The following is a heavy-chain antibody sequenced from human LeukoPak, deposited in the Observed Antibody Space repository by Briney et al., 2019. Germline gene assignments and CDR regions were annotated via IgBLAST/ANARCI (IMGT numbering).Heavy chain of an antibody. CDR1: GFTFSSYA. J-gene: IGHJ4*02. D-gene: IGHD3-10*01. V-gene: IGHV3-23*01. Sequence: GGSLRLSCAASGFTFSSYAMSWVRQAPGKGLEWVSAISGSGGSTYYADSVKGRFTISRDNSKNTLYLQMNSLRAEDTAVYYCARRGMVRGVSYFDYWGQGTLVTVSS. CDR3: ARRGMVRGVSYFDY. CDR2: ISGSGGST.